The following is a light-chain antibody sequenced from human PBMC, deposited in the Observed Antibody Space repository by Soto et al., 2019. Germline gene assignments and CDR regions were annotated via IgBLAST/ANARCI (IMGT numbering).Light chain of an antibody. J-gene: IGKJ2*01. V-gene: IGKV2-30*01. Sequence: VVMTQSPLSLAVTLGQTASISCRSSQSLVSSDGLTYFNWFHQRPGQSPRRLIYKVSNRDSGVPDIFTGSGSGTDFTLTISRVEAEDVGIYYCMQGSHWATFGQGTKLEIK. CDR2: KVS. CDR3: MQGSHWAT. CDR1: QSLVSSDGLTY.